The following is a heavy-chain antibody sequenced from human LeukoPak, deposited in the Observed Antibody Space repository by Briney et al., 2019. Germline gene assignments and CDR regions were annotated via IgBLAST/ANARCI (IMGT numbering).Heavy chain of an antibody. CDR2: ISSSGSTI. CDR1: GFTFSDYY. V-gene: IGHV3-11*01. Sequence: PGGSLRLSCAASGFTFSDYYMSWIRQAPGKGLEWVSYISSSGSTIYYADSVKGRFTISRDNAKNSLYLQMNSLRAEDTAVYYCARDRLLVVESAARYCSSTSCSSGAFDIWGQGTMVTVSS. J-gene: IGHJ3*02. CDR3: ARDRLLVVESAARYCSSTSCSSGAFDI. D-gene: IGHD2-2*01.